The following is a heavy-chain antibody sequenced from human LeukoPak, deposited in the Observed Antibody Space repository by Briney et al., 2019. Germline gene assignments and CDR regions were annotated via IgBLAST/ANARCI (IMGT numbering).Heavy chain of an antibody. J-gene: IGHJ6*03. Sequence: SETLSLTCTVSGGSISSYYWSWIRQPPGKGLEWIGYIYYSGSTNYNPSLKSRVTISVDTSKNQFSLQLSSVTAADTAVYYCAISSGGDIWSGYYTGYYYYYYMDVWGKGTTVTVSS. D-gene: IGHD3-3*01. V-gene: IGHV4-59*01. CDR2: IYYSGST. CDR1: GGSISSYY. CDR3: AISSGGDIWSGYYTGYYYYYYMDV.